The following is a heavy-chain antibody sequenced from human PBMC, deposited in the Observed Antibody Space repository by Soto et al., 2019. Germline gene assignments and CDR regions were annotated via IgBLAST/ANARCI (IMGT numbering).Heavy chain of an antibody. Sequence: GASVKVSCKASGYTFTSYAMHWVRQAPGQRLEWMGWINAGNGNTKYSQKFQGRVTITRDTSASTAYMELSSLRSEDTAVYYCARDRRFIVVFGGGMPAGDYYYGMDVWGQGSSVTVSS. D-gene: IGHD2-21*01. CDR2: INAGNGNT. V-gene: IGHV1-3*01. CDR3: ARDRRFIVVFGGGMPAGDYYYGMDV. J-gene: IGHJ6*02. CDR1: GYTFTSYA.